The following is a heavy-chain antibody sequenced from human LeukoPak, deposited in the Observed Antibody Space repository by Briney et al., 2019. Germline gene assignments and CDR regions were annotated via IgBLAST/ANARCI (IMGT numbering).Heavy chain of an antibody. D-gene: IGHD3-22*01. J-gene: IGHJ4*02. CDR3: ARDGYDSSGYYYAFDY. Sequence: RSLRLSCAASGFTFSSYGMHWVRQAPGKGLEWVAVISYDGSNKYYADSVKGRFTISRDNSKNTLYLQMNSLRAEDTAVYYCARDGYDSSGYYYAFDYWGQGTLVTVSS. CDR1: GFTFSSYG. V-gene: IGHV3-30*03. CDR2: ISYDGSNK.